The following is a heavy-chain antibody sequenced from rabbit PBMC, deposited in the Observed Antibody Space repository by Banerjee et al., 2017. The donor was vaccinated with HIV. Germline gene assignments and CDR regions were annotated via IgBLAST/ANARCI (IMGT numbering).Heavy chain of an antibody. CDR2: IYPGFGIR. CDR1: GIDFSSYG. CDR3: AKVYAGYAGYGYATRVNL. V-gene: IGHV1S47*01. J-gene: IGHJ4*01. Sequence: ELVESGGGLVQPGESLKLSCKASGIDFSSYGISWVRQAPGKGPEWIAYIYPGFGIRNYANSVKGRFTISSDNAQNTVFLQMTSLTASDTATYFCAKVYAGYAGYGYATRVNLWGPGTLVTVS. D-gene: IGHD6-1*01.